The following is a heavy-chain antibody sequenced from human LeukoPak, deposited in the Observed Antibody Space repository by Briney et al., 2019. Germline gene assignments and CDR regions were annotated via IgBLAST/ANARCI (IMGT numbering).Heavy chain of an antibody. J-gene: IGHJ4*02. CDR3: AKESCSSTSCYVLREYYFDY. Sequence: GGSLRLSCAASGFTFSSYAMSWVRQAPGKGLEWVSAISGSGGSTYYADSVKGRFSISRDNSKKTLYLQMNSLRAEDTAVYYCAKESCSSTSCYVLREYYFDYWGQGTLVTVSS. CDR2: ISGSGGST. CDR1: GFTFSSYA. V-gene: IGHV3-23*01. D-gene: IGHD2-2*01.